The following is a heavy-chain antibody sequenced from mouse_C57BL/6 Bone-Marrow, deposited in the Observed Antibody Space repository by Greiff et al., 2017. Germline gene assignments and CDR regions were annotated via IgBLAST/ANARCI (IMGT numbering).Heavy chain of an antibody. CDR2: ISDGGSYT. Sequence: EVKVVESGGGLVKPGGSLKLSCAASGFTFSSYAMSWVRQTPEKRLEWVATISDGGSYTYYPDNVKGRFTISRDNAKNNLYLQMSLLKSEDTAMYYCARDSTVVGYYAMDYWGQGTSVTVSS. CDR3: ARDSTVVGYYAMDY. D-gene: IGHD1-1*01. J-gene: IGHJ4*01. CDR1: GFTFSSYA. V-gene: IGHV5-4*01.